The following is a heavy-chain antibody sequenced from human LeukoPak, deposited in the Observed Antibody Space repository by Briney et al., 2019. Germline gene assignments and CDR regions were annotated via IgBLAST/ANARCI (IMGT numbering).Heavy chain of an antibody. J-gene: IGHJ3*01. Sequence: ASVKVSCRASGYTFTSYGINWVRQAPGQGLAWMGWISAYNGDTSSAQTLQGRITMTTDTSTSTAYMELRSLTSDDTAVYYCASRAGNSFHGFDVWGQGTMVTVS. CDR2: ISAYNGDT. V-gene: IGHV1-18*01. D-gene: IGHD4-23*01. CDR1: GYTFTSYG. CDR3: ASRAGNSFHGFDV.